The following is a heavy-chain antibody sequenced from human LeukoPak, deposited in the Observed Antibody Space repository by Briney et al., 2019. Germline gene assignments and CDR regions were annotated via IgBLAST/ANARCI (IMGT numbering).Heavy chain of an antibody. CDR3: AGGTSGYSSGWYVY. CDR1: GYTFTGYY. V-gene: IGHV1-2*02. Sequence: ASVKVSCKASGYTFTGYYMHWVRQAPGRGLEWMGWINPNSGGTNYAQKFQGRVTMTRDTSISTAYMELSRLRSDDTAVYYCAGGTSGYSSGWYVYWGQGTLVTVSS. J-gene: IGHJ4*02. CDR2: INPNSGGT. D-gene: IGHD6-19*01.